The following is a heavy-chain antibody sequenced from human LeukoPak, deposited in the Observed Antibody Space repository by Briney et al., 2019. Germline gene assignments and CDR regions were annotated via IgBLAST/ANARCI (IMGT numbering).Heavy chain of an antibody. CDR1: GFPFSSYS. CDR2: ISGSGGNT. Sequence: PGGSLRLSCAASGFPFSSYSMTWVRQAPGKGLEWVSSISGSGGNTRYADSVKGRFTISRDNSKNTLYLQMNSLRAEDTAVYYCARDRYSDSSGYYFYFYGMDVWGQGTTVTVSS. D-gene: IGHD3-22*01. J-gene: IGHJ6*02. V-gene: IGHV3-23*01. CDR3: ARDRYSDSSGYYFYFYGMDV.